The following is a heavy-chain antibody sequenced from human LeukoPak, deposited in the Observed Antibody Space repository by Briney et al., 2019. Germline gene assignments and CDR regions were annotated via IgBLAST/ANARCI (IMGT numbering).Heavy chain of an antibody. V-gene: IGHV1-69*13. J-gene: IGHJ4*02. CDR1: GGTLSSYA. D-gene: IGHD6-13*01. CDR2: IIPIFGTA. CDR3: ARTFEAAGRRHFDY. Sequence: SVKVSCKASGGTLSSYAISWVRQAPGQGLEWMGGIIPIFGTANYAQKFQGRVTITADESTSTAYMELSSLRSEDTAVYYCARTFEAAGRRHFDYWGQGTLVTVSS.